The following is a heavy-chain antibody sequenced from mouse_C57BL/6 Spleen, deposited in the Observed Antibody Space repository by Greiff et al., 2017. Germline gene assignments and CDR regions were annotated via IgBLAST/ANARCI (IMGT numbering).Heavy chain of an antibody. V-gene: IGHV6-3*01. CDR3: TGPYYSNYAFDY. J-gene: IGHJ2*01. Sequence: EVQRVESGGGLVQPGGSMKLSCVASGFTFSNYWMNWVRQSPEKGLEWVAQIRLKSDNYATHYAESVKGRFTISRDDSKSSVYLQMNNLRAEDTGIYYCTGPYYSNYAFDYWGQGTTLTVSS. CDR2: IRLKSDNYAT. CDR1: GFTFSNYW. D-gene: IGHD2-5*01.